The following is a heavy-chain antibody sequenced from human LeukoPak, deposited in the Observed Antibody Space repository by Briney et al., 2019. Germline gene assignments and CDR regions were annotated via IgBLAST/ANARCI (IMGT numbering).Heavy chain of an antibody. CDR1: GYTFSSHG. V-gene: IGHV1-18*01. CDR2: ISVYNGNT. D-gene: IGHD3-10*01. Sequence: ASVKVSCKASGYTFSSHGISWVRQAPGQGLDWMGWISVYNGNTNYSQRRQDRVTTTTDTSTSTAYMELRRLRSDDTAVYYCARDAYYYLGSGGPIRAFDIWGQGKMVTVSS. CDR3: ARDAYYYLGSGGPIRAFDI. J-gene: IGHJ3*02.